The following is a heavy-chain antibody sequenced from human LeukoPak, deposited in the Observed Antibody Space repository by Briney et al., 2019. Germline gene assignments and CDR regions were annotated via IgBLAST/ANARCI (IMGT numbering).Heavy chain of an antibody. V-gene: IGHV2-5*02. CDR2: IYWDDDK. CDR1: GFSLSTNGVG. J-gene: IGHJ4*02. CDR3: AHTPRAYYFDY. Sequence: SGPTLVKPTQTLTLTWTFSGFSLSTNGVGVGWIRQPPGKALEWLALIYWDDDKRYSPSLKSGLTITKDTSKNQVVLTTTSMDPADTATYYCAHTPRAYYFDYWGQGTLATVSS.